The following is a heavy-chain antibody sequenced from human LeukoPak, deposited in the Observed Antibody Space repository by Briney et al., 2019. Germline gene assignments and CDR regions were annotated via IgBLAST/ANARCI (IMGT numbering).Heavy chain of an antibody. Sequence: GASVKVSCKASGYTFTSYDINWVRQATGQGLEWMGWMNPNSGNTGYAQKFQGRVTMTRNTSISTAYMELSSLRSEDTAVYYCARGPHKSSSRSYWFDPWGQGTLVTVSS. CDR3: ARGPHKSSSRSYWFDP. CDR2: MNPNSGNT. D-gene: IGHD6-13*01. CDR1: GYTFTSYD. V-gene: IGHV1-8*01. J-gene: IGHJ5*02.